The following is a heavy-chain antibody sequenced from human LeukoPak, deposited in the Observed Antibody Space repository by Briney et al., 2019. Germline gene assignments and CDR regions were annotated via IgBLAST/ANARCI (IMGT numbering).Heavy chain of an antibody. CDR3: ARFYRERCDYIDPFDY. J-gene: IGHJ4*02. CDR1: GYTFTSYS. V-gene: IGHV1-18*01. CDR2: ITTYNNNT. D-gene: IGHD4-11*01. Sequence: GASVKVSYKTSGYTFTSYSVTWVRQAPGEGLEWVGWITTYNNNTKYAREVQGRVTVTTDTSTSTAYMELRSLRSDDTAVYYCARFYRERCDYIDPFDYWGQGTLVTVSS.